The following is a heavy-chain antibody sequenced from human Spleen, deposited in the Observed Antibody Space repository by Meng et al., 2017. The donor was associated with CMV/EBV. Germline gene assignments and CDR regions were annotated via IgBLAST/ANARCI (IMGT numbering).Heavy chain of an antibody. V-gene: IGHV3-7*01. D-gene: IGHD6-13*01. CDR3: ARDQGGSIAAAGTSVDYYYGMDV. CDR2: IKQDGSEK. CDR1: GFSVSSNY. Sequence: GESLKISCAASGFSVSSNYISWVRQAPGKGLEWVANIKQDGSEKYYVDSVKGRFTISRDNAKNSLYLQMNSLRAEDTAVYYCARDQGGSIAAAGTSVDYYYGMDVWGQGTTVTVSS. J-gene: IGHJ6*02.